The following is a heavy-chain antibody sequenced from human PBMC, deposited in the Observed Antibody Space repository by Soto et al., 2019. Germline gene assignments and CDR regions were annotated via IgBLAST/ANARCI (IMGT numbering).Heavy chain of an antibody. CDR1: GGSISSYY. CDR3: ARSVGRGSGRNYYYMDV. Sequence: SETLSLTCTVSGGSISSYYWSWIRQPPGKGLEWIGYIYYSGSTNYNPSLKSRVTISVDTSKNQFSLKLSSVTAADTAVYYCARSVGRGSGRNYYYMDVWGKGTTVTVSS. CDR2: IYYSGST. J-gene: IGHJ6*03. D-gene: IGHD3-10*01. V-gene: IGHV4-59*01.